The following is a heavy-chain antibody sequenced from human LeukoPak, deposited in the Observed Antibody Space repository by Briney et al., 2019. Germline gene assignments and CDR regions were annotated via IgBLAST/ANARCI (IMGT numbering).Heavy chain of an antibody. D-gene: IGHD2/OR15-2a*01. CDR3: ARGEFGDYYYFYMDV. V-gene: IGHV3-48*01. CDR2: ISSSSRTI. Sequence: GGSLRLSCAASGFTFSSYEMNWVRQAPGKGLEWVSSISSSSRTIYYADSVKGRFTISRDNAKNSLYLQMNSLRAEDTAVYYCARGEFGDYYYFYMDVWGKGTTVTVSS. CDR1: GFTFSSYE. J-gene: IGHJ6*03.